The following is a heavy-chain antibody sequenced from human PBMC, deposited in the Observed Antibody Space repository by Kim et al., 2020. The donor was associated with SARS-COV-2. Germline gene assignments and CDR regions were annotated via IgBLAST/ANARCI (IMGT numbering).Heavy chain of an antibody. CDR3: ARNVYYASSARAYC. CDR2: ISGSGGNT. J-gene: IGHJ4*02. D-gene: IGHD3-22*01. V-gene: IGHV3-23*01. Sequence: GGSLRLSCAASGFTFSSYTFSWVRQAPGKGLEWVAAISGSGGNTYYADSVKGRFTISRDNSKSTLYLQMNSLRAEDTAVYYCARNVYYASSARAYCWGQG. CDR1: GFTFSSYT.